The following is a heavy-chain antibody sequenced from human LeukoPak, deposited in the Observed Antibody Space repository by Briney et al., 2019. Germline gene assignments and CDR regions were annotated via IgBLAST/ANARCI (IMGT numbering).Heavy chain of an antibody. J-gene: IGHJ4*02. CDR1: GGTFSRYA. D-gene: IGHD3/OR15-3a*01. Sequence: ASVKVSCKASGGTFSRYAISWVRQAPGQGLEWMGGIIPIFGTANYAQKFQGRVTITTDESTSTAYMELSSLRSEDTAVYYCAFRTGRGGHYFDYWGQGTLVTVSS. CDR3: AFRTGRGGHYFDY. V-gene: IGHV1-69*05. CDR2: IIPIFGTA.